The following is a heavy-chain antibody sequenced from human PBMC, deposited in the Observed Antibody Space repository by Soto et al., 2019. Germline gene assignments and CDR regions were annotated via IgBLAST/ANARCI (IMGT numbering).Heavy chain of an antibody. Sequence: SETLSLTCTVSGGSISSGGHYWSWIRQHPGKGLEFIGNIDYSGSTYYNTSLKSRVTISVDTTENQFSLKLTSVTAADTAVYYCAGDWRDTAGYPGFDSWGQGTLVTVSS. CDR3: AGDWRDTAGYPGFDS. CDR2: IDYSGST. J-gene: IGHJ5*01. CDR1: GGSISSGGHY. D-gene: IGHD3-9*01. V-gene: IGHV4-31*03.